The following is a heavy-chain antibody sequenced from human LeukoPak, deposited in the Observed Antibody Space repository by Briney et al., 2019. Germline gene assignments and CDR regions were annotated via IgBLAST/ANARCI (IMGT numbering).Heavy chain of an antibody. V-gene: IGHV3-23*01. CDR2: ISGSGGST. J-gene: IGHJ4*02. CDR3: AKETRYCSSTSCPTARSFDY. Sequence: GGSLRLSCAASGFTFSSYAMSWVRQAPGKGLEWVSAISGSGGSTYYADSVKGRFTVSRDNSKNTLYLQMNILRAEDTAVYYCAKETRYCSSTSCPTARSFDYWGQGTLVTVSS. D-gene: IGHD2-2*01. CDR1: GFTFSSYA.